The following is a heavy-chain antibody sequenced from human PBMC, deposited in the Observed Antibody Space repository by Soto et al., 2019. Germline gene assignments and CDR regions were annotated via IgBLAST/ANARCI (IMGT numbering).Heavy chain of an antibody. CDR1: GGSFSGYY. D-gene: IGHD3-9*01. CDR3: ARGDYDILAGYYYYYYYYMGV. CDR2: INHSGST. Sequence: PSETLSLTCAVYGGSFSGYYWSWIRQPPGKGLEWIGEINHSGSTNYNPSLKSRVTISVDTSKNQFSLKLSSVSAADTAVYYCARGDYDILAGYYYYYYYYMGVWGKGTTVTVSS. V-gene: IGHV4-34*01. J-gene: IGHJ6*03.